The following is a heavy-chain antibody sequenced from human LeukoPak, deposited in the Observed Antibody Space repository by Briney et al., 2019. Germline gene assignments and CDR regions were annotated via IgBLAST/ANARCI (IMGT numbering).Heavy chain of an antibody. Sequence: GTSVKVSCKASGYTFTGYYMHWVRQAPGQGLEWMGWINPNSGGTNYAQKFQGRVTMTRDTSISTVYMELSRLRSDDTAVYDCARGVITIFGVVIGFWDYGMDVWGQGTTVTVSS. CDR2: INPNSGGT. V-gene: IGHV1-2*02. D-gene: IGHD3-3*01. CDR3: ARGVITIFGVVIGFWDYGMDV. J-gene: IGHJ6*02. CDR1: GYTFTGYY.